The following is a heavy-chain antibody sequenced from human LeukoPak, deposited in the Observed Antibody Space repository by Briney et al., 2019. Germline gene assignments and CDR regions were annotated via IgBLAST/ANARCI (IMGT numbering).Heavy chain of an antibody. D-gene: IGHD3-10*01. V-gene: IGHV3-30*04. J-gene: IGHJ4*02. CDR2: ISPDGKNK. CDR1: GFTFSGSS. Sequence: GGSLRLSCAASGFTFSGSSMHWVRQAPGKGLEWVALISPDGKNKYYVDSVEGRFTISRDNAKNSLYLQMNSLRAEDTAVYYCARESSVVRGVITDFDYWGQGTLVTVSS. CDR3: ARESSVVRGVITDFDY.